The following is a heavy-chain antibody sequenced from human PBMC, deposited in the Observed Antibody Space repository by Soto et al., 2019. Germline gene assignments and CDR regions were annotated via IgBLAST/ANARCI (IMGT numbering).Heavy chain of an antibody. V-gene: IGHV4-59*08. CDR2: IYNSGRT. CDR1: GGSISSYY. D-gene: IGHD1-1*01. J-gene: IGHJ4*02. CDR3: ARRYGYSFDY. Sequence: SETLSLTCTVSGGSISSYYWSWIRQPPGKGLEWIGYIYNSGRTNYNPSLKSRVIISVDTSKNQFSLKLGSVTAADTAVYYCARRYGYSFDYWGQGTLVTVSS.